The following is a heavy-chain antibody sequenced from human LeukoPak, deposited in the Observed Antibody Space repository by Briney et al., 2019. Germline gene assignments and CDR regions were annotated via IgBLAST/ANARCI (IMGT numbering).Heavy chain of an antibody. CDR1: GYTFTSYG. CDR3: ARGSKGYSSTWPQAEFDY. J-gene: IGHJ4*02. V-gene: IGHV1-18*01. D-gene: IGHD6-13*01. Sequence: ASVKVSCKASGYTFTSYGISWVRQAPGQGLEWMGWISAYNGNTNYAQKLQGRVTMTTDTFTSTAYMELNSLRSDDTAVYYCARGSKGYSSTWPQAEFDYWGQGTLVTVSS. CDR2: ISAYNGNT.